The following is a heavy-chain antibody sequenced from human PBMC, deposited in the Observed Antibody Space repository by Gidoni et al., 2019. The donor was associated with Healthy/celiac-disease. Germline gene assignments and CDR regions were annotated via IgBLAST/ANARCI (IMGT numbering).Heavy chain of an antibody. CDR1: GGSVSSGSYY. V-gene: IGHV4-61*01. D-gene: IGHD6-13*01. J-gene: IGHJ3*02. CDR2: IYYSGST. CDR3: AREGILAAAGTRGAFDI. Sequence: QVQLQESGPGLVKPSETLSLTCTVSGGSVSSGSYYWSWIRQPPGKGLEWIGYIYYSGSTNYNPSLKRRVTISVDTSKNQFSRKLSSVTAADTAVYYCAREGILAAAGTRGAFDIWGQGTMVTVSS.